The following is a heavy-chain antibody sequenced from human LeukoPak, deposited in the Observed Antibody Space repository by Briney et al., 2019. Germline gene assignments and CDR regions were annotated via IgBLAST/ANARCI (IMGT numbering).Heavy chain of an antibody. J-gene: IGHJ4*02. Sequence: PGGSLRLSCAASGFTFSSYAMSWVRQAPGKGLEWVSAISGSGGSTYYADSVKGRFTISRDNSKNTLYLQMDSLRAEDTAVYYCATHFITMVRGVITLYYFDYWGQGTLVTVSS. CDR3: ATHFITMVRGVITLYYFDY. V-gene: IGHV3-23*01. CDR1: GFTFSSYA. CDR2: ISGSGGST. D-gene: IGHD3-10*01.